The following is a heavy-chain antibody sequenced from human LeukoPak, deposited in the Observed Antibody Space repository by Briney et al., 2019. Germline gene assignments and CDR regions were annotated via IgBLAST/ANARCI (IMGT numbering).Heavy chain of an antibody. J-gene: IGHJ4*02. V-gene: IGHV3-7*01. CDR3: ARGPRPDFWSGYYFDY. D-gene: IGHD3-3*01. Sequence: PGGSLRLSCAASGFSLSNYWMNWVRQAPGKGLEWVANIKQDGSEKNYVDSVKGRFTISRDNAKNSLILQMNSLRDEDTAVYYCARGPRPDFWSGYYFDYWGQGTLVTVSS. CDR1: GFSLSNYW. CDR2: IKQDGSEK.